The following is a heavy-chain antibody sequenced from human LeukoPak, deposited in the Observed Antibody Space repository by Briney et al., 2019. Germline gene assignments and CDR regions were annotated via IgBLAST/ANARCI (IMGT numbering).Heavy chain of an antibody. D-gene: IGHD4-17*01. Sequence: GGSLRLSCAASGFTFSSYAMSWVRQAPGKGLESVSAISGSGGSTYYADSVKGRFTISRDNSKNTLYLQMNSLRAEDTAVYHCASHTVNYYYGMDVWGQGTTVTVSS. CDR3: ASHTVNYYYGMDV. CDR1: GFTFSSYA. V-gene: IGHV3-23*01. J-gene: IGHJ6*02. CDR2: ISGSGGST.